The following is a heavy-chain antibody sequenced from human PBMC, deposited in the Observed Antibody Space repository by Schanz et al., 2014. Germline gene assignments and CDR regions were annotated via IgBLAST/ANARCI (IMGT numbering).Heavy chain of an antibody. CDR1: GGTFSSDT. CDR2: ISAYTNNT. V-gene: IGHV1-18*01. CDR3: EMDLKRYCSAGNCLRDNWFDP. J-gene: IGHJ5*02. Sequence: QVQLGQSGAEAKKPGASVKVSCKASGGTFSSDTFSWVRQAPGQGLEWMGWISAYTNNTTYAQKVQGRVTMTTDPSTGTTYMELRSLRSDVTSVYYCEMDLKRYCSAGNCLRDNWFDPWGQGTLVIVSS. D-gene: IGHD2-15*01.